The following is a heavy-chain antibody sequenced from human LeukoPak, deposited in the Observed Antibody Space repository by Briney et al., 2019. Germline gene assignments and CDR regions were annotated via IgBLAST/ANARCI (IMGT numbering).Heavy chain of an antibody. Sequence: GGSLRLSCAASGFAFSSAGMTWVGEAAGKGVEWWASLREDRSEKTSVDSVKGRFTISRDNSKNTLYLQMNSMRADATAVYYCARVIGRYCSSTSCYVDYWGQGTLVTASS. CDR3: ARVIGRYCSSTSCYVDY. V-gene: IGHV3-7*01. CDR1: GFAFSSAG. CDR2: LREDRSEK. D-gene: IGHD2-2*01. J-gene: IGHJ4*02.